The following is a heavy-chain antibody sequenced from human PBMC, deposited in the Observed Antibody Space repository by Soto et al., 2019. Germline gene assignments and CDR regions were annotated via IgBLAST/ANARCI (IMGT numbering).Heavy chain of an antibody. V-gene: IGHV1-3*01. CDR2: INVGNGDT. CDR1: GYTFTAFA. Sequence: ASVKVSCKTSGYTFTAFAVHWVRQASGQRLGWMGWINVGNGDTKSSQNLQGRVTITRDTSASTVYMELSSLRSEDTAVYYCVRVGGSGWTLDFWGQGTLVTVSS. J-gene: IGHJ4*02. CDR3: VRVGGSGWTLDF. D-gene: IGHD6-25*01.